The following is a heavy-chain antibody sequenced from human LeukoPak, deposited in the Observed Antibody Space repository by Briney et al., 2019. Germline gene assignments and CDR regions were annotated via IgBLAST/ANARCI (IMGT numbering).Heavy chain of an antibody. Sequence: PGGSLRLSCAASGNYWMHWVRQAPGKGLVWVSHINSDGSWTSYADSVKGRFTISKDNAKNSLYLQMNSLRAEDTAVYYCARVLLLWFGELFFDYWGQGTLVTVSS. CDR3: ARVLLLWFGELFFDY. CDR1: GNYW. D-gene: IGHD3-10*01. J-gene: IGHJ4*02. V-gene: IGHV3-74*01. CDR2: INSDGSWT.